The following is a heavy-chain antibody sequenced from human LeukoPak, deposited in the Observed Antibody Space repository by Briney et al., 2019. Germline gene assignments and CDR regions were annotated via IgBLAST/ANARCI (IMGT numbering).Heavy chain of an antibody. V-gene: IGHV4-59*01. Sequence: PSETLSLTCTVSGGSISSYYWSWIRQPPGKGLEWIGYIYYSGSTNYNPSLKSRVTISVDTSKNQFSLKLSSVTAADTAVYYCARSVLLWFGELNYYYYYYMDVWGKGTTVTISS. D-gene: IGHD3-10*01. CDR2: IYYSGST. CDR3: ARSVLLWFGELNYYYYYYMDV. J-gene: IGHJ6*03. CDR1: GGSISSYY.